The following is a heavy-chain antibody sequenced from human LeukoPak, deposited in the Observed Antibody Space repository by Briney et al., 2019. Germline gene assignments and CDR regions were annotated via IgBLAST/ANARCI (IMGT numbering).Heavy chain of an antibody. J-gene: IGHJ4*02. CDR1: GGSISSYY. V-gene: IGHV4-59*01. Sequence: PSETLSLTCTVSGGSISSYYWSWIRQPPGKGLEWIGYIYYSGSTNYNPSLKSRVTISVDTSKNQFSLKLSSVTAADTAVYYCARARRECSSTSCQGSFDYWGQGTRVTVSS. D-gene: IGHD2-2*01. CDR3: ARARRECSSTSCQGSFDY. CDR2: IYYSGST.